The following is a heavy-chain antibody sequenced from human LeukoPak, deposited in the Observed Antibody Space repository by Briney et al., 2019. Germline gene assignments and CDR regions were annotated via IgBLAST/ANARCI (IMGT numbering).Heavy chain of an antibody. CDR2: IIPIFGTA. CDR3: ARDRGSSVAGSYDAFDI. Sequence: ASVKVSCKASGGTFSSYAISWVRQAPGQGLEWMGRIIPIFGTANYAQKFQGRVTITADKSTSTAYMELSSLRSEDTAVYYCARDRGSSVAGSYDAFDIWGQGTMVTVSS. V-gene: IGHV1-69*06. CDR1: GGTFSSYA. D-gene: IGHD1-26*01. J-gene: IGHJ3*02.